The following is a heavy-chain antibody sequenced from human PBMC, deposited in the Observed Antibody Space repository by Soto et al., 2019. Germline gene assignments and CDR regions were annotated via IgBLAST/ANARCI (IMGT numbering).Heavy chain of an antibody. D-gene: IGHD6-13*01. J-gene: IGHJ6*02. V-gene: IGHV3-7*05. CDR1: GFAFSSYW. Sequence: GGSLRLSCAASGFAFSSYWMSWVLQAPGKGLEWVANIKQDGSEKYYVDSVKGRFTISRDNAKNSLYLQMNSLRAEDTAVYYCARDPLFKAAAAFYYYYGMDVWGQGTTVTVSS. CDR3: ARDPLFKAAAAFYYYYGMDV. CDR2: IKQDGSEK.